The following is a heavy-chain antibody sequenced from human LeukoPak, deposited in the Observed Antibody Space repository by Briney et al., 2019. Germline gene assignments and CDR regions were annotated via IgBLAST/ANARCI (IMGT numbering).Heavy chain of an antibody. D-gene: IGHD6-19*01. CDR2: ISSSSSYI. CDR1: GFTFSTYS. V-gene: IGHV3-21*04. Sequence: GGSLRLSCAASGFTFSTYSMNWVRQAPGKGLEWVSSISSSSSYIYYADSVKGRFTISRDNAKNTLFLQMNSLRAEDTAVYYCAKDGYTEWLGLYYFDYWGQGTLVTVSS. CDR3: AKDGYTEWLGLYYFDY. J-gene: IGHJ4*02.